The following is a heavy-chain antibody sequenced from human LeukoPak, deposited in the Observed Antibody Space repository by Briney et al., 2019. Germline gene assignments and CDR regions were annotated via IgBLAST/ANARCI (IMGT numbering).Heavy chain of an antibody. CDR2: INWNGGST. Sequence: GGSLRLSCAASGFTFYDYGMSWVRQAPGKGLEWVSGINWNGGSTVYADSVKGRFTISRDNAKNSLYLQMNSLRAEDTALYYCARGRDFWSGWGSDAFDIWGQGTMVTVSS. CDR3: ARGRDFWSGWGSDAFDI. J-gene: IGHJ3*02. V-gene: IGHV3-20*04. CDR1: GFTFYDYG. D-gene: IGHD3-3*01.